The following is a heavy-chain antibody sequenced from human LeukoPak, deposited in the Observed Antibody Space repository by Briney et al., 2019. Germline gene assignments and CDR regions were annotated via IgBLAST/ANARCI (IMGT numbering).Heavy chain of an antibody. CDR1: GFTFDDYA. CDR2: ISWNSGSI. Sequence: PGGSLRLSCAASGFTFDDYAMHWVRQAPGKGLEWVSGISWNSGSIGYADSVKGRFTISRDNAKNSLYLQMNSLRAEDTALYYCAKDMRDYYDSSGPDYWGQGTLVTVSS. V-gene: IGHV3-9*01. CDR3: AKDMRDYYDSSGPDY. J-gene: IGHJ4*02. D-gene: IGHD3-22*01.